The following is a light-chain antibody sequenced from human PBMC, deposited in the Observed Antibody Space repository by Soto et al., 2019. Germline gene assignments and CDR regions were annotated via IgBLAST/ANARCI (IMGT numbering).Light chain of an antibody. V-gene: IGKV1-33*01. J-gene: IGKJ3*01. CDR3: QQYDNLPLA. Sequence: DIQMTQSPSSLSASVGDRVTITCQASQDISNHLNWYQQKPGKAPKLLIYDASNLETGVPSRFSGSGSGTDFTFTISSLHPEDIATYYCQQYDNLPLAFGPGTKVDIK. CDR1: QDISNH. CDR2: DAS.